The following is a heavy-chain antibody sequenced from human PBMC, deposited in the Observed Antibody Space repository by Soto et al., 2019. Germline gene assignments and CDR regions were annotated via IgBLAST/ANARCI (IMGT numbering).Heavy chain of an antibody. CDR3: ARGLYTKGFPFDY. CDR1: GFSIHSYW. J-gene: IGHJ4*02. Sequence: LRLSCAASGFSIHSYWMSWVRQAPGKGLDWVANIKQDGSEKYYVDSVKGRLTISRDNTKSSLYLQMNSLRAEDTAVYYCARGLYTKGFPFDYWGQGTLVTVSS. V-gene: IGHV3-7*01. CDR2: IKQDGSEK. D-gene: IGHD2-8*01.